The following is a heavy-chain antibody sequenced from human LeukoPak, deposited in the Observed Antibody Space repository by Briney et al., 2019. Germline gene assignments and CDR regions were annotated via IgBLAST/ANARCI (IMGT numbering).Heavy chain of an antibody. CDR1: GFTFSNYG. D-gene: IGHD5-12*01. J-gene: IGHJ4*02. Sequence: PGGSLRLSCAVSGFTFSNYGMNWVRQAPGKGLEWVSYIRSSSNTIYYADSVRGRFTISRDNSKNTLYLQMNSLRAEDTAVYYCARVGGGYEQNPSESYFDYWGQGTLVTVSS. CDR2: IRSSSNTI. V-gene: IGHV3-48*01. CDR3: ARVGGGYEQNPSESYFDY.